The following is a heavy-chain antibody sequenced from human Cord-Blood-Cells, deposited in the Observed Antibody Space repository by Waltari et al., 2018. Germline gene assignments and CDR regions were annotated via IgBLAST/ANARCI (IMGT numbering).Heavy chain of an antibody. J-gene: IGHJ4*02. CDR2: IYYSGRT. CDR3: ARHVDSSSWLFDY. V-gene: IGHV4-39*07. CDR1: GGSISSSSYY. D-gene: IGHD6-13*01. Sequence: QLQLQESGPGLVKPSETLSLTCTVSGGSISSSSYYWGWIRQPPGKGLEWIGSIYYSGRTDYNPSLKSRVTISVDTSKNQFSLKLSSVTAADTAVYYCARHVDSSSWLFDYWGQGTLVTVSS.